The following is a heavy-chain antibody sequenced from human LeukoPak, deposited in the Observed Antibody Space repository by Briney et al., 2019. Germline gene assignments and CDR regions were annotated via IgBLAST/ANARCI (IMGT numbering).Heavy chain of an antibody. J-gene: IGHJ4*02. Sequence: GGSLRLSCAASGFTFSSYAMSWVRQAPGKGLEWVSAISGSGGSTYYADSVKGRFTISRDNSKNTPYLQMNSLRAEDTAVYYCAQDYYDSSGSYWGQGTLVTVSS. V-gene: IGHV3-23*01. D-gene: IGHD3-22*01. CDR2: ISGSGGST. CDR3: AQDYYDSSGSY. CDR1: GFTFSSYA.